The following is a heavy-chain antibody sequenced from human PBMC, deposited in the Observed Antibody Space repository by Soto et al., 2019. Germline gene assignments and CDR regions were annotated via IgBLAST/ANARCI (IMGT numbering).Heavy chain of an antibody. D-gene: IGHD1-26*01. CDR3: AKGPSSGCLDVVFDY. CDR2: LSYDGSNK. CDR1: GFTFSSYG. V-gene: IGHV3-30*18. Sequence: QVQLVEAGGGVVQPGRSLRLSCAASGFTFSSYGMHWVRQAPGKGLEWVAVLSYDGSNKYYADSVKGRFTIYRYNSKNTLYLQMNSLRAEDAAVYYCAKGPSSGCLDVVFDYWGQGTLVTVSS. J-gene: IGHJ4*02.